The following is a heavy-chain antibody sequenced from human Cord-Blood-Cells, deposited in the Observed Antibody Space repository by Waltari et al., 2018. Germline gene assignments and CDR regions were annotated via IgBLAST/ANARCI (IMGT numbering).Heavy chain of an antibody. CDR1: GGSISSSSYY. D-gene: IGHD6-6*01. CDR2: IYYSWST. V-gene: IGHV4-39*01. J-gene: IGHJ5*02. Sequence: QLQLQESGPGLVKPSETLSLTCTVSGGSISSSSYYWGWIRQPPGKGLEWIGSIYYSWSTYYNPSLKSRVTISVDTSKNQFSLKLSSVTAADTAVYYCARSKLVWFDPWGQGTLVTVSS. CDR3: ARSKLVWFDP.